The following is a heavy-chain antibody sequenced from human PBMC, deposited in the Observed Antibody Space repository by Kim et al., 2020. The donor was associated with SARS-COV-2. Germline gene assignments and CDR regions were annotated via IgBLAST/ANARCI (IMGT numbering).Heavy chain of an antibody. CDR1: GGTFSRFT. J-gene: IGHJ6*01. CDR2: IIPIYGTA. V-gene: IGHV1-69*13. Sequence: SVKVSCKASGGTFSRFTISWVRQAPGQGPVWMGGIIPIYGTAIYAQDFQGRVTLTADEPTSTAYMELSSQRPEDTAVYYCASPDFWCGYRHGPHYYHY. D-gene: IGHD3-3*01. CDR3: ASPDFWCGYRHGPHYYHY.